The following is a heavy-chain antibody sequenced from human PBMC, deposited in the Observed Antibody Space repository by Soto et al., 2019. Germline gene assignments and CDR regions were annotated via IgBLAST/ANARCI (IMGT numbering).Heavy chain of an antibody. Sequence: XESLLLSCTASGFTFSDYEMNWVRQAPGKGLEWVSYITSGGRSIYYADSVKGRFIISRDNAENSLYLQMNSLRPEDTAVYYCVRRMASPDQWGQGTLVTVSS. CDR3: VRRMASPDQ. CDR1: GFTFSDYE. J-gene: IGHJ4*02. V-gene: IGHV3-48*03. CDR2: ITSGGRSI. D-gene: IGHD2-15*01.